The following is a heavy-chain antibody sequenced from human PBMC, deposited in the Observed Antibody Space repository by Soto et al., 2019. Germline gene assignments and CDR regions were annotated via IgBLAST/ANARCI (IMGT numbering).Heavy chain of an antibody. Sequence: QVQLVQSGAEVKKPGASVKVSCKPSGYTFTSYGISWVRQAPGQGPEWMGRISTYNGNTNYVQKLQGRVTMTTDTSTNTAYMELRSLRYDDTAVYYCARDPGYSSTWHQAFDIWGQGTMVTVSS. CDR1: GYTFTSYG. J-gene: IGHJ3*02. CDR2: ISTYNGNT. D-gene: IGHD6-13*01. V-gene: IGHV1-18*01. CDR3: ARDPGYSSTWHQAFDI.